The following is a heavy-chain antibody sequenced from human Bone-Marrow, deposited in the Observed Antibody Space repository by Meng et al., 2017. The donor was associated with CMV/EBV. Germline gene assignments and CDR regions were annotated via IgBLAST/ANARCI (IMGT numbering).Heavy chain of an antibody. CDR2: IWYDGSNK. V-gene: IGHV3-33*06. J-gene: IGHJ6*02. CDR1: GFTFSSYG. CDR3: AKGPKITIFGVVIEGGMDV. Sequence: GESLKIPCPASGFTFSSYGMHWVRQAPGKGLEWVAVIWYDGSNKYYADSVKGRFTISRDNSKNTLYLQMNSLRAEDTAVYYCAKGPKITIFGVVIEGGMDVWGQGTTVTVSS. D-gene: IGHD3-3*01.